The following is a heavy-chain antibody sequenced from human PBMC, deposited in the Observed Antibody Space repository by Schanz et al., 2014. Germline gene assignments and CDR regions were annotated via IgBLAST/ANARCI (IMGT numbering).Heavy chain of an antibody. D-gene: IGHD4-17*01. Sequence: VQLVESGGGVVQFGRSLRLSCAASGFTFSSYWMSWVRQAPGKGLEWVGRVRNKNNRYTTEYAASVKGRFTISRDDSKNSLYLQMNSLRAEDTAVYYCARPRFDYGEVDYWGQGTLVTVSS. CDR1: GFTFSSYW. V-gene: IGHV3-72*01. CDR2: VRNKNNRYTT. J-gene: IGHJ4*02. CDR3: ARPRFDYGEVDY.